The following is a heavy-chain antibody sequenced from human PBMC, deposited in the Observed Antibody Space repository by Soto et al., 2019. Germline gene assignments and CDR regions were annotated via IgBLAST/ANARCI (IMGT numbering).Heavy chain of an antibody. V-gene: IGHV3-21*01. D-gene: IGHD4-4*01. J-gene: IGHJ6*02. Sequence: EVQLVESGGGLVKPGGSLRLSCAASGFTFSSYSMNWVRQAPGKGLEWVSSISSSSSYIYYADSVKGRFTISRDNAKNSLYLQMNSLRAEDTAVYYCERDPNDYSNQRNYYYYYGMDVWGQGTTVTVSS. CDR3: ERDPNDYSNQRNYYYYYGMDV. CDR1: GFTFSSYS. CDR2: ISSSSSYI.